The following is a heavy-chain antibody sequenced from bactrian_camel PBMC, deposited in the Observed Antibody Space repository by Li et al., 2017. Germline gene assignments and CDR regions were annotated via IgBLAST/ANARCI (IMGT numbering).Heavy chain of an antibody. CDR1: GYTASKYS. J-gene: IGHJ6*01. CDR2: IARDGST. V-gene: IGHV3S53*01. CDR3: AAEQEDMWCTWWRGFGY. Sequence: HVQLVESGGGSVQAGGTLRLVCVFSGYTASKYSMAWFRQAPGKEREGIASIARDGSTSYEDSVKGRFAIFRDNVKGTLTLEMNSLKPEDTAIYYCAAEQEDMWCTWWRGFGYRGQGTQVTVS. D-gene: IGHD7*01.